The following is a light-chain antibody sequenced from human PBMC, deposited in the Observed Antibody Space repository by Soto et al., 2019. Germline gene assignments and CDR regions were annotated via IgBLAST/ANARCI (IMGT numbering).Light chain of an antibody. CDR1: QNIRSN. Sequence: IVIIQTQTTLSVSPGERAPPSCRASQNIRSNLAWYQQKPGQPPTLLVSDASTRARNIPARFNGSGSGTEFTLAISSLQSEDFAVYYCHQYNTWPLTFGGGTKVDI. CDR2: DAS. J-gene: IGKJ4*01. CDR3: HQYNTWPLT. V-gene: IGKV3-15*01.